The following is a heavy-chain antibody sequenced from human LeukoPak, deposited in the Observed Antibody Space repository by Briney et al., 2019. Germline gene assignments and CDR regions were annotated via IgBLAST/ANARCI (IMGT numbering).Heavy chain of an antibody. D-gene: IGHD1-14*01. CDR3: AKRLYTGYYYYMDV. Sequence: PGGSLRLSCTASGFTFSSYAMNWVRQAPGKGLEWVSAISGSGGSTYYADSVKGRFTISRDNSKNTLYLQMNSLRAEDTAVYYCAKRLYTGYYYYMDVWGKGTTVTVSS. V-gene: IGHV3-23*01. CDR2: ISGSGGST. J-gene: IGHJ6*03. CDR1: GFTFSSYA.